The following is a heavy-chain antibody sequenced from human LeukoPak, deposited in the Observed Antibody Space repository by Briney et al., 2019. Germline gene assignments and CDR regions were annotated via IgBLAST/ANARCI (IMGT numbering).Heavy chain of an antibody. Sequence: GESLKISCKISGYILTNNWIGWVRQVPGKGLEWMGLIYPGNSDTKYSLSFQGQVTFSVDKSISTAYLHWSSLKASDTAMYYCARGGERVAADYWGQGTLVTVSS. CDR3: ARGGERVAADY. CDR1: GYILTNNW. J-gene: IGHJ4*02. CDR2: IYPGNSDT. V-gene: IGHV5-51*01. D-gene: IGHD6-25*01.